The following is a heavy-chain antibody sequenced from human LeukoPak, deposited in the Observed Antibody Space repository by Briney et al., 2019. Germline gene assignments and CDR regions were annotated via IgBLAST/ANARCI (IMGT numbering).Heavy chain of an antibody. CDR2: ISGSGGST. CDR1: GFTFSSYA. D-gene: IGHD1-7*01. J-gene: IGHJ5*02. CDR3: AKDLTGTMAYWFDP. V-gene: IGHV3-23*01. Sequence: GGSLRLSCAAAGFTFSSYAMSWVRQAPGKGVEWVSAISGSGGSTYYADSGKGRFTMYRENTKKTVYRKMNSLRAEDTAVYYCAKDLTGTMAYWFDPWGQGTLVTVSS.